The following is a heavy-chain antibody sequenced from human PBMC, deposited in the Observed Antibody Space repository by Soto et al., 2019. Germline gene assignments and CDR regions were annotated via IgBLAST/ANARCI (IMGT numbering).Heavy chain of an antibody. CDR3: AKDQVAARRYYYYCMDV. V-gene: IGHV3-23*01. CDR1: GFTFSNYA. D-gene: IGHD6-6*01. J-gene: IGHJ6*02. CDR2: ISSSGGTI. Sequence: EVQLLESGGGLVQPGGSLRLSCAASGFTFSNYAMSWVRQAPGKGLEWVSSISSSGGTIYYADSVKGRFTISRDNSKNTLYLQVNSLRAEDTAIYFCAKDQVAARRYYYYCMDVWGQGTTVTVSS.